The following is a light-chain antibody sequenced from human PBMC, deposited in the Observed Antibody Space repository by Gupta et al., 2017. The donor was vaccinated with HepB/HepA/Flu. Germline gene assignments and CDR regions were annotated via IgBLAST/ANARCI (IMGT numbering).Light chain of an antibody. J-gene: IGKJ4*01. V-gene: IGKV4-1*01. CDR1: QSILHSSNNENY. CDR3: QQYDTTPLT. Sequence: DIVMTQSPDSLAVSLGERATINCKSSQSILHSSNNENYLAWYQQKPGQPPKLLIYWASTRESGVPDRFSGSGSGSDFTLTISTLQAEDVAVYYCQQYDTTPLTFGGGTKVEIK. CDR2: WAS.